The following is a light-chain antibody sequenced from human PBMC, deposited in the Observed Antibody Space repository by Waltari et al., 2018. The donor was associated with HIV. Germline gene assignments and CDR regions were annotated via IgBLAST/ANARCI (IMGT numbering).Light chain of an antibody. V-gene: IGLV1-47*01. CDR3: AAWDNSLIWV. Sequence: QSVLTQPHSASGTPGQSVTISCSGSSSNIGSNSVYWYQVLPGTTPKLLIYRNNRRPSGSPDRCSGARSGTSASLAISGLRSEDEADYYWAAWDNSLIWVFGGGTKLTVL. J-gene: IGLJ3*02. CDR2: RNN. CDR1: SSNIGSNS.